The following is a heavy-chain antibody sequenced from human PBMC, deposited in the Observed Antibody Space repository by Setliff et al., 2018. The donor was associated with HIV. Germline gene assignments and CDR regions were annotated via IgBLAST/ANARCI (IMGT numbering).Heavy chain of an antibody. CDR2: IDSSGTT. CDR3: ARDRHSSGLGSYGP. V-gene: IGHV4-4*07. J-gene: IGHJ5*02. D-gene: IGHD3-10*01. CDR1: GGSFGVYR. Sequence: SETLSLTCTISGGSFGVYRWSWIRQSAGRGLEWIGRIDSSGTTDYKPPHKGRVAISVDTSRNQFSLRVTSVTAADTAVYFCARDRHSSGLGSYGPWGPGILVTVS.